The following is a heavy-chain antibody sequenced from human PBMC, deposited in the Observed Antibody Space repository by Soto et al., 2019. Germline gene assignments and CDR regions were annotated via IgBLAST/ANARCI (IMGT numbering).Heavy chain of an antibody. CDR3: ARVYDYVWGAPRFGGTLLGAFDI. CDR2: IYYSGST. D-gene: IGHD3-16*01. V-gene: IGHV4-31*03. J-gene: IGHJ3*02. Sequence: QVQLQESGPGLVKPSQTLSLTCTVSGGSISSGGYYWSWIRQHPGKGLEWIGYIYYSGSTYYNPSLNSRVTISVDTSKNQLSLKLSSVTAADTAVYYCARVYDYVWGAPRFGGTLLGAFDIWGQGTMVTVSS. CDR1: GGSISSGGYY.